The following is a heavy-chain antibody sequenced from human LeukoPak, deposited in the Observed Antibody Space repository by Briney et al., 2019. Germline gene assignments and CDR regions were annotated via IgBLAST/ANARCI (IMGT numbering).Heavy chain of an antibody. CDR2: IYYSGST. J-gene: IGHJ3*02. CDR1: GGSISSYY. Sequence: PSETLSLTCTVSGGSISSYYWSWIRQPPGKGLEWIGYIYYSGSTNYNPSLKSRVTISVDTSKNQFSLKLSSVTAADTAVYYCARHLRERYYGSGSYYKTPLGAFDIWGQGTMVTVSS. CDR3: ARHLRERYYGSGSYYKTPLGAFDI. V-gene: IGHV4-59*08. D-gene: IGHD3-10*01.